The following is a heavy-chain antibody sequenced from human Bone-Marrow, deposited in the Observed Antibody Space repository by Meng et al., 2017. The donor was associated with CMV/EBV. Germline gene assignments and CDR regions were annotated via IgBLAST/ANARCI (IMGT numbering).Heavy chain of an antibody. CDR3: ARDRIDILTGLDY. V-gene: IGHV3-23*01. CDR2: ISGSGGST. CDR1: GFTFSSYA. D-gene: IGHD3-9*01. Sequence: GESLKISCAASGFTFSSYAMSWVRQAPGKGLEWVSAISGSGGSTYYADSVKGRFTISRDNSKNTLYLQMNSLRAEDTAVYYCARDRIDILTGLDYWGQGTLVTVSS. J-gene: IGHJ4*02.